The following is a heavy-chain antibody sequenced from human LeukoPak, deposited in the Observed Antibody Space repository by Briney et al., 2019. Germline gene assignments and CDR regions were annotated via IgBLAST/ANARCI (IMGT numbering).Heavy chain of an antibody. V-gene: IGHV1-2*02. CDR2: INPNSGGT. J-gene: IGHJ3*02. CDR1: GYTFTGYY. D-gene: IGHD5-24*01. CDR3: ARGESRDGYNFDAFDI. Sequence: ASVKVSCKASGYTFTGYYMHWVRQAPGQGLEWMGWINPNSGGTNYAQKFQGRVTMTRDTSISTAYMELSRLRSDDTAVYYCARGESRDGYNFDAFDIWGQGTMVTVSS.